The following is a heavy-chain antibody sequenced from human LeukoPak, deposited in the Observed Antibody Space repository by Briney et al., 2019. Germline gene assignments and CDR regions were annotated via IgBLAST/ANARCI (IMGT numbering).Heavy chain of an antibody. J-gene: IGHJ4*02. D-gene: IGHD1-26*01. CDR1: GFTFSSYG. CDR2: ISYDGSNK. CDR3: APGISGSYGKNFDC. V-gene: IGHV3-30*03. Sequence: GGSLRLSCAASGFTFSSYGMHWVRQAPGKGLEWVAVISYDGSNKYYADSVKGRFTISRDNSKNTLYLHMNSLTAEDTTGYYCAPGISGSYGKNFDCWVQGTLVTVSS.